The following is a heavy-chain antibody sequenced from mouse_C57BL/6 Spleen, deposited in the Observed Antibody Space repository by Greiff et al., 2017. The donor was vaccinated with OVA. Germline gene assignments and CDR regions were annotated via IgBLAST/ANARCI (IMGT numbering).Heavy chain of an antibody. CDR3: ARWGFGTRFAY. CDR1: GYTFTDYY. D-gene: IGHD3-1*01. Sequence: EVKLMESGPELVKPGASVKISCKASGYTFTDYYMNWVKQSHGKSLEWIGDINPNNGGTSYNQKFKGKATLTVDKSSSTAYMELRSLTSEDSAVYYCARWGFGTRFAYWGQGTLVTVSA. CDR2: INPNNGGT. J-gene: IGHJ3*01. V-gene: IGHV1-26*01.